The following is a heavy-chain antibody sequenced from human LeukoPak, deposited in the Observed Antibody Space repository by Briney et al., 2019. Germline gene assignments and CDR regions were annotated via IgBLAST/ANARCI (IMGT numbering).Heavy chain of an antibody. CDR2: ISAYNGNT. Sequence: ASVKVSCKASGYTFTSYGISWVRQAPGQGLGWMGWISAYNGNTNYAQKLQGRVTMTTDTSTSTAYMELRSLRSDDTVVYYCARDKDSSSWPTYYYYYYGMDVWGQGTTVTVSS. J-gene: IGHJ6*02. CDR1: GYTFTSYG. V-gene: IGHV1-18*01. CDR3: ARDKDSSSWPTYYYYYYGMDV. D-gene: IGHD6-13*01.